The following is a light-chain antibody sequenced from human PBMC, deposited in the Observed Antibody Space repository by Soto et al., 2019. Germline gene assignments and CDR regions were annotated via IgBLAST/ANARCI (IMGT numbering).Light chain of an antibody. CDR1: QSVASN. Sequence: EIVMTQSPASLSVSPGDGATLSCRASQSVASNVAWYQQKPGQGHRLLIHGASTRAVGVPARFSGSGSGTDFTLTISSLQSEDFAVYYCQQYHNWPPQYTFVQGTMLQIK. CDR3: QQYHNWPPQYT. J-gene: IGKJ2*01. V-gene: IGKV3-15*01. CDR2: GAS.